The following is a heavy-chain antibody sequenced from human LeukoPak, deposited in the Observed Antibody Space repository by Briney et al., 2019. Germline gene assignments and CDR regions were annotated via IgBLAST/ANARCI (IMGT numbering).Heavy chain of an antibody. CDR1: GFTFSRYW. Sequence: GGSLRLSCAASGFTFSRYWMHWVRQAPGKGLVWASRINSDGSSTSYADSVKGRFTISRDNAKNTLYLQMNSLRAEDTAVYYCARGNPRDGYNDYFDYWGQGTLVTVSS. D-gene: IGHD5-24*01. CDR3: ARGNPRDGYNDYFDY. J-gene: IGHJ4*02. V-gene: IGHV3-74*01. CDR2: INSDGSST.